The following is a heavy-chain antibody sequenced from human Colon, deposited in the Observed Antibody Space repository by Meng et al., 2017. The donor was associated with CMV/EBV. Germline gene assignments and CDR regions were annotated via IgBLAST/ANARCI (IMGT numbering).Heavy chain of an antibody. CDR3: ARKSPFVPPLTVQSRDNWFDP. V-gene: IGHV1-8*01. CDR2: MTPTPVNT. CDR1: IHA. J-gene: IGHJ5*02. D-gene: IGHD7-27*01. Sequence: IHAIHWVRQATGQGLEWMGWMTPTPVNTAYAQKFQGRVTMTRNTSISTAYMELRSLRSEDTAIYYCARKSPFVPPLTVQSRDNWFDPWGQGTLVTVSS.